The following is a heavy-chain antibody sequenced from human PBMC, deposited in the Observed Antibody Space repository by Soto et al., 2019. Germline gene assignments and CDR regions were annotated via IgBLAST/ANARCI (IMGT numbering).Heavy chain of an antibody. J-gene: IGHJ4*02. Sequence: GGSLRLSCAASGFTFSSYAMSWVRQAPGKGLEWVSTISGSGGSTYYADSVKGRFTISRDNSKNTLYLQMNSLRAEDTAVYYCAKVFRYCSGGSCYSSFDYWGQGTLVTVSS. CDR2: ISGSGGST. V-gene: IGHV3-23*01. CDR3: AKVFRYCSGGSCYSSFDY. D-gene: IGHD2-15*01. CDR1: GFTFSSYA.